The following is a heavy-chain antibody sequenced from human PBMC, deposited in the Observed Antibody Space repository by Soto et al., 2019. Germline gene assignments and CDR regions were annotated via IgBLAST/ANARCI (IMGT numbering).Heavy chain of an antibody. CDR3: ARRRRDILTGSPGTLDY. CDR2: INHSGST. V-gene: IGHV4-34*01. D-gene: IGHD3-9*01. CDR1: GGSFSGYY. J-gene: IGHJ4*02. Sequence: SETLSLTCAVYGGSFSGYYWSWIRQPPGKGLEWIGEINHSGSTNYNPSLKSRVTISVDTSKNQFSLKLSSVTAADTAMYYCARRRRDILTGSPGTLDYWGQGTLVTVSS.